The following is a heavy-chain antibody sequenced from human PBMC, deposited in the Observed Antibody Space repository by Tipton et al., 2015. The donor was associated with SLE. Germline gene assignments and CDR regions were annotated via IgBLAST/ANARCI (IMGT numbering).Heavy chain of an antibody. D-gene: IGHD7-27*01. V-gene: IGHV3-23*01. J-gene: IGHJ3*02. CDR3: ARDPGDGDAFDI. CDR1: GFTFSNYA. CDR2: ITGSGDRT. Sequence: SLRLSCAASGFTFSNYAMSWVRQAPGKGLEWVSAITGSGDRTYYIDSVKGRFTISRDNSKNSLYLQMNSLRAEDTAVYYCARDPGDGDAFDIWGQGTMVTVSS.